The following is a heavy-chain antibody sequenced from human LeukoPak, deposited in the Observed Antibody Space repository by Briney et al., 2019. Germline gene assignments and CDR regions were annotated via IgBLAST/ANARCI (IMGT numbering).Heavy chain of an antibody. D-gene: IGHD2-2*01. CDR1: GFTFSSYS. CDR2: ISSSSSYI. Sequence: GGSLRLSCAASGFTFSSYSMNWVRQAPGKGLEWVSSISSSSSYIYYADSVKGRFTISRDNAKNSLYLQMNSLRAEDTAVYYCARDRCSSTSCYVAYWGQGTLVTVSS. J-gene: IGHJ4*02. V-gene: IGHV3-21*03. CDR3: ARDRCSSTSCYVAY.